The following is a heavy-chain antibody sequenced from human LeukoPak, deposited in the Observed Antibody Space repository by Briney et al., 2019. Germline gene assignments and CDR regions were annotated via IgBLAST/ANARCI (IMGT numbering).Heavy chain of an antibody. V-gene: IGHV1-8*01. Sequence: ASVKVSCKASGYTFTNYDMNWVRQATGQGLEWMGWMNPNSGNTGYAQKFQGRVTMTRNTSISTAYMELSSLRSEDTAVYYCARVHGDYPLDYYYYMDVWGKGTTVTVSS. CDR3: ARVHGDYPLDYYYYMDV. J-gene: IGHJ6*03. CDR1: GYTFTNYD. D-gene: IGHD4-17*01. CDR2: MNPNSGNT.